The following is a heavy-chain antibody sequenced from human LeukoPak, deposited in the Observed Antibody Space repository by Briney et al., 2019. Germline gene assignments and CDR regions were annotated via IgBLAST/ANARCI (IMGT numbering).Heavy chain of an antibody. J-gene: IGHJ4*02. CDR1: GGSISSYY. CDR3: ARAPSTRLNFDY. Sequence: PSETLSLTCTVSGGSISSYYWSWIRQPPGKGLERIGYIYYSGSTNYNPSLKSRVTISVDTSMNQFSLKLSSVTAADTAVYYCARAPSTRLNFDYWGQGTLVTVSS. CDR2: IYYSGST. V-gene: IGHV4-59*01.